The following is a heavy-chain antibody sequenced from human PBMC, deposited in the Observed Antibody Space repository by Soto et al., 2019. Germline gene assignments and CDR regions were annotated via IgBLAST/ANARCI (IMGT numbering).Heavy chain of an antibody. D-gene: IGHD3-16*01. J-gene: IGHJ4*02. CDR1: GFTFSSYG. CDR3: AISLGGEGAFDY. V-gene: IGHV3-30*03. Sequence: QVQLVESGGGVVQPGRSLRLSCAASGFTFSSYGMHWVRQAPGKGLEWVAFISYDGSSKYNADFEKGRFTISRDNSKNTLYLQMNSLRGEDTAVYYCAISLGGEGAFDYWGQGTLVTVSS. CDR2: ISYDGSSK.